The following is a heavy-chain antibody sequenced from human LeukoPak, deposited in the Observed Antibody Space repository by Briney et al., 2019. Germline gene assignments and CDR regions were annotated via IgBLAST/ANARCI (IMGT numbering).Heavy chain of an antibody. CDR3: ARQLGGSGPYFQFDF. Sequence: SETLSLTCAVSGYFMSSGYYWGWIRQPPGKGLEWIGSIYQGGNTYYNPSLKSRVAISVDSSKNQFSLRLRSLTAADTAVYYCARQLGGSGPYFQFDFWGQGTLVTVS. V-gene: IGHV4-38-2*01. D-gene: IGHD2/OR15-2a*01. J-gene: IGHJ4*02. CDR1: GYFMSSGYY. CDR2: IYQGGNT.